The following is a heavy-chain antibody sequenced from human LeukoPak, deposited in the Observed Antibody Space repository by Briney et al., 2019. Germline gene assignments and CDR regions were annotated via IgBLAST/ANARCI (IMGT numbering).Heavy chain of an antibody. CDR1: GFTFSSNW. CDR3: ARDPHYDRSFMDV. J-gene: IGHJ6*03. D-gene: IGHD3-3*01. CDR2: INGDGRST. Sequence: GGCLRLSCAASGFTFSSNWMHWVRQVPGKALVWVSRINGDGRSTNYADSVKGRFTISRDNAKNTLYLQMNSLRAEDTAVYYCARDPHYDRSFMDVWGKGTTVTVSS. V-gene: IGHV3-74*01.